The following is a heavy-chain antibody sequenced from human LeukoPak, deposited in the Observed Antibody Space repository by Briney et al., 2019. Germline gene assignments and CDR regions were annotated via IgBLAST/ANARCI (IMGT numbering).Heavy chain of an antibody. CDR3: ARDRNTDFWSGYYTNYFDY. V-gene: IGHV3-7*01. D-gene: IGHD3-3*01. J-gene: IGHJ4*02. CDR1: GFNFYNFW. Sequence: PGGSLRLSCEASGFNFYNFWMTWVRQAPGKGLEWLANIKQDGSEKYYVDSVKGRFTISRDNANKSLYLQMNSLRAEDTAVYYCARDRNTDFWSGYYTNYFDYWGQGTLVTVSS. CDR2: IKQDGSEK.